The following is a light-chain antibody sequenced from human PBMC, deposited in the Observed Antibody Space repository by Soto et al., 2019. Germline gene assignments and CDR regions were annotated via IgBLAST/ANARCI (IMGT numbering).Light chain of an antibody. J-gene: IGKJ4*01. CDR1: QAVPNN. Sequence: CVFVANRLTXXCRPSQAVPNNIAWYQQKPGKPPKLLIHEESTLNSGVPSRFSGSEYGTQFTLTIGSLQPEDFATYYCQQGKASLRTFGGVTKVDIK. CDR2: EES. V-gene: IGKV1-9*01. CDR3: QQGKASLRT.